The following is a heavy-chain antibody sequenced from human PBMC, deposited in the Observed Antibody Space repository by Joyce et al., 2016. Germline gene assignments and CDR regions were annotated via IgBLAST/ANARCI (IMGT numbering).Heavy chain of an antibody. Sequence: QVQLVQSGAEVKKPGASVKVSCKASGYTFTGYYIHWVRQAPGQGLEWMGCINPDSGGRNYAQKFQGRVTMTRDTAVSTAYMELSRLRSDDTAVYYCARGGYHGPYYFDYWGQGTLVTVSS. V-gene: IGHV1-2*02. CDR2: INPDSGGR. CDR3: ARGGYHGPYYFDY. J-gene: IGHJ4*02. D-gene: IGHD3-22*01. CDR1: GYTFTGYY.